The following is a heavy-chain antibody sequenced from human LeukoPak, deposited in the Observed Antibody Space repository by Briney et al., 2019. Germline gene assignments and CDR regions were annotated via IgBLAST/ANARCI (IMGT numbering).Heavy chain of an antibody. V-gene: IGHV3-74*01. J-gene: IGHJ4*02. CDR3: ARWPYSSSYYFDY. CDR1: GFTFSSYW. CDR2: INTDGTTT. Sequence: GGSLRLSCAASGFTFSSYWMNWVRQAPGKGLMWVSHINTDGTTTTYADSVRGRFTVSRDNAKNSLYLQMNSLRAEDTAVYYCARWPYSSSYYFDYWGQGTLVTVSS. D-gene: IGHD6-6*01.